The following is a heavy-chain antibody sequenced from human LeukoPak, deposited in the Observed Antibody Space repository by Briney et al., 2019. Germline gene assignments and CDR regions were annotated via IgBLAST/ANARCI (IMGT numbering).Heavy chain of an antibody. V-gene: IGHV3-66*01. CDR2: IYSGGST. CDR1: GFTVSSNY. D-gene: IGHD3-22*01. CDR3: AKDGGYDSSGYYSDAFDI. J-gene: IGHJ3*02. Sequence: GSLRLSCAASGFTVSSNYMSWVRQAPGKGLEWVSVIYSGGSTYYADSEKGRFTISRDNSKNTLYLQMNSLRAEDTAVYYCAKDGGYDSSGYYSDAFDIWGQGTMVTVSS.